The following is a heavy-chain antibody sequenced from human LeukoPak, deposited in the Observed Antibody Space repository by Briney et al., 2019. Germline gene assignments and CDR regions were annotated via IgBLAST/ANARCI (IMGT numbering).Heavy chain of an antibody. CDR1: GYTFTGYY. Sequence: ASVTVSCKASGYTFTGYYMHWVRQAPGQGLEWMGWINPNSGGTNYAQKFQGRVTMTRDTSISTAYMELSRLRSDDTAVYYCARAQPYYYYYGMDVWGQGTTVTVSS. J-gene: IGHJ6*02. V-gene: IGHV1-2*02. CDR3: ARAQPYYYYYGMDV. CDR2: INPNSGGT.